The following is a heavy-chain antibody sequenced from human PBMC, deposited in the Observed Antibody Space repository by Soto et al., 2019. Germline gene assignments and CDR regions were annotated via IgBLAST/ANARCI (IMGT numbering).Heavy chain of an antibody. CDR1: GFTFNNYA. CDR3: AKGLVPAAKTSLNDY. D-gene: IGHD2-2*01. Sequence: GGSLRLSCAASGFTFNNYAMTWVRQAPGKGLEWVSTISDNGGSTYYADSVKGRFTISRDNSKKTLYLQMNSLRAEDTAVYYCAKGLVPAAKTSLNDYWGQGTLVTVSS. CDR2: ISDNGGST. V-gene: IGHV3-23*01. J-gene: IGHJ4*02.